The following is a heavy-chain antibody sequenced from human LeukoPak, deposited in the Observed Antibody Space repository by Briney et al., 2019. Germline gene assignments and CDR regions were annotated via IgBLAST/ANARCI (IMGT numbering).Heavy chain of an antibody. Sequence: GGSLRLSCAASGFTVSTKYMARVRQAPGKGLEWVSVIRRDGTTSYADSVKGRFTISRDNSKSTLYLQMNSPTAEDTAVYYCTREGYFHDSSGYENDALDVWGQGTMVTISS. CDR2: IRRDGTT. CDR3: TREGYFHDSSGYENDALDV. CDR1: GFTVSTKY. J-gene: IGHJ3*01. V-gene: IGHV3-53*01. D-gene: IGHD3-22*01.